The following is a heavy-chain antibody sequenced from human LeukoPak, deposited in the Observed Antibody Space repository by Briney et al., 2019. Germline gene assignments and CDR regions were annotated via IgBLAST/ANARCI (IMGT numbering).Heavy chain of an antibody. V-gene: IGHV3-48*01. D-gene: IGHD1-26*01. CDR3: ARDTPQWGY. Sequence: GGSLRLSCATSGLSFSTHTMNWVRQAPGKGPEWLSYISSSSSTTYYADSVKGRFTISRDNAKNSLYLQMNSLRAEDTAVYYCARDTPQWGYWGQGTLVTVSS. CDR2: ISSSSSTT. CDR1: GLSFSTHT. J-gene: IGHJ4*02.